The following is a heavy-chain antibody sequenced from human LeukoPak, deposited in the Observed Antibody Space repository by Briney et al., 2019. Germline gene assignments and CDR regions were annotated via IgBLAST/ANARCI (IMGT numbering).Heavy chain of an antibody. V-gene: IGHV4-31*03. J-gene: IGHJ5*02. CDR2: IYDSGST. Sequence: PSETLSLTCTVSGGSISTGAYYWSWIRQHPGKGLEWIGCIYDSGSTYYNPSLKSRVTISVDTSKNQFSLKLRSVTAADTAVYYCARFVVVPAASRGFWFDPWGQGTLVTVSS. CDR3: ARFVVVPAASRGFWFDP. CDR1: GGSISTGAYY. D-gene: IGHD2-2*01.